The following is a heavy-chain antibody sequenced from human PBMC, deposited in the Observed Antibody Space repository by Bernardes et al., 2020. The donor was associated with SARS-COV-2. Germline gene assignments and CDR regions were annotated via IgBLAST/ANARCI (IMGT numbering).Heavy chain of an antibody. CDR2: INHSGST. CDR1: GGSFSGYY. CDR3: ARGITPDY. D-gene: IGHD3-16*01. Sequence: SETLSLTCAVYGGSFSGYYWSWIRQPPGKGLEWIGEINHSGSTNYNPSLKSRVTISVDTSKNQFSLKLSSVTAADTAVYYCARGITPDYWGQGTLVTVSS. J-gene: IGHJ4*02. V-gene: IGHV4-34*01.